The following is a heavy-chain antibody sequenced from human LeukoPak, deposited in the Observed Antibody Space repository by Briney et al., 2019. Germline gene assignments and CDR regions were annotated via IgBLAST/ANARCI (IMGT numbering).Heavy chain of an antibody. D-gene: IGHD1-7*01. CDR1: GGSISSSDYY. V-gene: IGHV4-39*01. CDR3: ARGNWNYNWFDP. CDR2: IYYSGST. J-gene: IGHJ5*02. Sequence: SETLSLTCTVSGGSISSSDYYWGWIRQPPGKGLEWIASIYYSGSTYYNPSFKSRVTISKDTSNNQSSLKLTSVTAADTPVYYCARGNWNYNWFDPWGQGTLVTVSS.